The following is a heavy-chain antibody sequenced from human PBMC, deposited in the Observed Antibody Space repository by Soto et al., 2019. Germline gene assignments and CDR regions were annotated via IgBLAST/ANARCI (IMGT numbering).Heavy chain of an antibody. J-gene: IGHJ4*02. Sequence: GDSVKVSCKASGYTFSSYAMHWVRQAPGQRLEWMGWINAGYGNTKSSQKFQDRVTISRDTSASTAYMELTSLRSEDTAVYYCARGTGDGTMDFWGQGILVTVSS. CDR2: INAGYGNT. V-gene: IGHV1-3*01. D-gene: IGHD7-27*01. CDR3: ARGTGDGTMDF. CDR1: GYTFSSYA.